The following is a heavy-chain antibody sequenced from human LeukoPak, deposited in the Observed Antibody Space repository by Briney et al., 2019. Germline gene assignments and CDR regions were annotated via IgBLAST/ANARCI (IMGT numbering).Heavy chain of an antibody. CDR2: ISGSGGNT. V-gene: IGHV3-23*01. Sequence: GGSLRLSCAASGFTFSSYAMSWVRQAPGKGLEWVSAISGSGGNTYYADSVKGRFTISRDNSKNTLYLQMNSLRAEDTAVYYCAKDPYDSSGYYTRAFDYWGQGTLVTVSS. J-gene: IGHJ4*02. D-gene: IGHD3-22*01. CDR1: GFTFSSYA. CDR3: AKDPYDSSGYYTRAFDY.